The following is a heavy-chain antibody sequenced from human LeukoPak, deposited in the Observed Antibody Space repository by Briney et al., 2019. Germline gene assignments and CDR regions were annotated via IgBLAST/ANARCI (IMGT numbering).Heavy chain of an antibody. CDR3: ATSHIARQKGYSGYDY. V-gene: IGHV3-74*01. CDR2: INTDGSST. J-gene: IGHJ4*02. Sequence: GGSLRLSCAASGFTFSSYWMHWVRQAPGKGLVWVSRINTDGSSTSYADSVKGRFTISRDNAKNTLYLQMNSLRAEDTAVYYCATSHIARQKGYSGYDYWGQGTLVTVSS. D-gene: IGHD5-12*01. CDR1: GFTFSSYW.